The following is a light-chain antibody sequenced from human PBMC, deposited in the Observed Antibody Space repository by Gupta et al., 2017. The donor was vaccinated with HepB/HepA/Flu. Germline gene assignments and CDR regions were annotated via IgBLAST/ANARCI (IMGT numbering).Light chain of an antibody. V-gene: IGKV1D-8*01. J-gene: IGKJ1*01. Sequence: VIWITQSPSLLSASTGDRFTISCRMSQGISSYLAWYQQKLGKAPELLIYAASTLQRGVPSRFSGSGSATDFTLIIRCLQSEDFAPYYSQHEDSFPRTFGQGTKVEIK. CDR1: QGISSY. CDR3: QHEDSFPRT. CDR2: AAS.